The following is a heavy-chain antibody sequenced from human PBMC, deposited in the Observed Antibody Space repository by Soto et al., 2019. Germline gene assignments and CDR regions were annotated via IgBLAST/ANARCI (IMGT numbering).Heavy chain of an antibody. D-gene: IGHD2-8*01. CDR3: ARVGYCTNGVCYWGPDGRYYYYMDV. Sequence: SETLSLTCTVSGGSISSGGYYWSWIRQHPGKGLEWIGYIYYSGSTYYNPSLKSRVTISVDTSKNQFSLKLSSVTAADTAVYYCARVGYCTNGVCYWGPDGRYYYYMDVWGKGTTVTVSS. CDR2: IYYSGST. CDR1: GGSISSGGYY. J-gene: IGHJ6*03. V-gene: IGHV4-31*03.